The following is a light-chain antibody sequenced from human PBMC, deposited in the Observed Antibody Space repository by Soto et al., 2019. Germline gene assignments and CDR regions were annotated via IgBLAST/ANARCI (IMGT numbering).Light chain of an antibody. Sequence: QSALTQPASVSASPGQSITISCTGTSSDIGAYNSVSWYQQHPGKAPQLMIYDVSYRPSGISSRFSGSKSGNTASLAISGLQADDDADYYCASYTSARIRVFSGGTKLTVL. CDR2: DVS. CDR3: ASYTSARIRV. CDR1: SSDIGAYNS. V-gene: IGLV2-14*03. J-gene: IGLJ2*01.